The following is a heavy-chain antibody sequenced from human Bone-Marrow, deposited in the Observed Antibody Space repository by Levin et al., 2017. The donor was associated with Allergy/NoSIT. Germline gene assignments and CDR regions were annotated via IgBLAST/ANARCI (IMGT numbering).Heavy chain of an antibody. J-gene: IGHJ4*02. CDR1: GASISRYY. D-gene: IGHD3-16*01. Sequence: SETLSLTCDVSGASISRYYWSWVRQPPGKGLEWIGYIHYSGSANYNPSLKSRGTISVDTSKSQFSLKLDSVTAADTAVYYCARAVYVQYFDYWGQGTLVTVSS. V-gene: IGHV4-59*01. CDR3: ARAVYVQYFDY. CDR2: IHYSGSA.